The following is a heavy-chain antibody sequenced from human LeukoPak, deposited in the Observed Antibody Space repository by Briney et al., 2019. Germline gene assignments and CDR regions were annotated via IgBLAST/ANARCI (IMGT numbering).Heavy chain of an antibody. Sequence: SQTLSLTCTVSGGSISSGSYYWSWIRQPAGKGLEWIGRIYTSGSTNYNPSLKSRVTISVDTSKNQFSLKLSSVTAADTAVYYCARGPYYYDSSGYYEGWFDPWGQGTLVTVSS. CDR3: ARGPYYYDSSGYYEGWFDP. CDR2: IYTSGST. D-gene: IGHD3-22*01. J-gene: IGHJ5*02. CDR1: GGSISSGSYY. V-gene: IGHV4-61*02.